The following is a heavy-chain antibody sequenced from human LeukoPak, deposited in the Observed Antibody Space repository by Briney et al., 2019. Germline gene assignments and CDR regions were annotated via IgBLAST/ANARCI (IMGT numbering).Heavy chain of an antibody. CDR3: ARGALAAVTYYFDY. J-gene: IGHJ4*02. CDR1: GGSISSSNW. V-gene: IGHV4-4*02. Sequence: SGTLSLTCAVSGGSISSSNWWSWVRQPPGKGLEWIGVSYHSGSTNYNPSLKSRVTISVDKSKNQFSLKLSSVTAADTAVYYCARGALAAVTYYFDYCGQGTLVTVSS. CDR2: SYHSGST. D-gene: IGHD4-17*01.